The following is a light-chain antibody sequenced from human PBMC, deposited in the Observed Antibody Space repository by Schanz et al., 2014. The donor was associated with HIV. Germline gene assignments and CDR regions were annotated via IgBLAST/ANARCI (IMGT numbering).Light chain of an antibody. CDR2: DND. Sequence: QSVLTQPPSLSGAPGQRISLSCNGSSSNIGAGYDVHWYQHFPGTAPRLLIFDNDNRPSGVPDRISGSKSGTSASLAISGLQAEDEADYYCCSYAGSYTYVFGTGTKLTVL. V-gene: IGLV1-40*01. J-gene: IGLJ1*01. CDR3: CSYAGSYTYV. CDR1: SSNIGAGYD.